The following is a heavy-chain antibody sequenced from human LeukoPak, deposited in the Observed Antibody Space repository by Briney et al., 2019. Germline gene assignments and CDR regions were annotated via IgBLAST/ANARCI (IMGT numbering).Heavy chain of an antibody. D-gene: IGHD3-22*01. Sequence: SVKVSCKASGGTFSSYTISWVRQAPGQGLEWMGRIIPILGIANYAQKFQGRVTITADKSTSTAYMELSSLRSEDTAVYYCARDNYYDSSGYYGYFDYWGQGTLVTVPS. J-gene: IGHJ4*02. CDR2: IIPILGIA. V-gene: IGHV1-69*04. CDR3: ARDNYYDSSGYYGYFDY. CDR1: GGTFSSYT.